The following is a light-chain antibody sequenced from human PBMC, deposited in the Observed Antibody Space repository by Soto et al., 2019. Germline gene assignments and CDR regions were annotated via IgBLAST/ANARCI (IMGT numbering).Light chain of an antibody. J-gene: IGKJ1*01. CDR2: AAS. V-gene: IGKV1-6*01. CDR1: QDIRNV. CDR3: LQDYNYPRT. Sequence: AIQMTQSPSSLSASVGDRVTITCRASQDIRNVLGWFQQKPGKAPQLLISAASFLQSGVPSRFSGSGSGTDFTLTISSLQAEDFATDYCLQDYNYPRTFGPGTKVES.